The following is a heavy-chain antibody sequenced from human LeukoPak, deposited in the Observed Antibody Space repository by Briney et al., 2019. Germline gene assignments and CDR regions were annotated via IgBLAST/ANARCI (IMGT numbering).Heavy chain of an antibody. Sequence: SGGSLRLSCAASGFTFSSYSMNWVRQAPGKGPEWVSSISSSSSYIYYADSVKGRFTISRDNAKNSLYLQMNSLRAEDTAVYYCARIRFGDYGHFDYWGQGTLVTVSS. J-gene: IGHJ4*02. CDR1: GFTFSSYS. D-gene: IGHD4-17*01. CDR3: ARIRFGDYGHFDY. V-gene: IGHV3-21*01. CDR2: ISSSSSYI.